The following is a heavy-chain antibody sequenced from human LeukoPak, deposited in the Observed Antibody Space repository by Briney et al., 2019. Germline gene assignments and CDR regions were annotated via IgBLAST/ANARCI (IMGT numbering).Heavy chain of an antibody. J-gene: IGHJ4*02. Sequence: GASVKVSCKASGYTFTGYYMHWVRQAPGQGLEWMGWINPNSGGTNYAQKFQGRVTMTRDTTISTAYMELSRLRSDDTAVYYCARGGYDFWSGYYTNDYWGQGTLVTVSS. D-gene: IGHD3-3*01. V-gene: IGHV1-2*02. CDR1: GYTFTGYY. CDR3: ARGGYDFWSGYYTNDY. CDR2: INPNSGGT.